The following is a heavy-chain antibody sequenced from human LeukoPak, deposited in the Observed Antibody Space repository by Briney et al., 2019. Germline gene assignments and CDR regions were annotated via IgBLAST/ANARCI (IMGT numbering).Heavy chain of an antibody. CDR3: ARAPYNDHFDY. J-gene: IGHJ4*02. CDR1: GGSISSGGYS. CDR2: IYHSGST. Sequence: SSETLSLTCAVSGGSISSGGYSWRWIRQPPGKGLEWIGYIYHSGSTYYNPSLKSRVTISVDRSKNQFSLKLSSVTAADTAVYYCARAPYNDHFDYWGQGTLVTVSS. D-gene: IGHD5-24*01. V-gene: IGHV4-30-2*01.